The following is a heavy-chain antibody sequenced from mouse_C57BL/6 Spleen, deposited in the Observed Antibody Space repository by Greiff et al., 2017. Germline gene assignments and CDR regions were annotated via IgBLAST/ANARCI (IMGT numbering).Heavy chain of an antibody. D-gene: IGHD1-1*01. J-gene: IGHJ4*01. CDR1: GFTFSDYG. CDR2: ISSGSSTI. V-gene: IGHV5-17*01. CDR3: AIQSNYYGSSPYAMDY. Sequence: EVQRVESGGGLVKPGGSLKLSCAASGFTFSDYGMHWVRQAPEKGLEWVAYISSGSSTIYYADTVKGRFTISRDNAKNTLFLQMTSLRSEDTAMYYCAIQSNYYGSSPYAMDYWGQGTSVTVSS.